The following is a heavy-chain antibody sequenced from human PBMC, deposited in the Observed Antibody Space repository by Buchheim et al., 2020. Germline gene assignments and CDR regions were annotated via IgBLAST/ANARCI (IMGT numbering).Heavy chain of an antibody. CDR2: INPSGGST. CDR1: GYTFTSYY. V-gene: IGHV1-46*01. Sequence: QVQLVQSGAEVKKPGASVKVSCKASGYTFTSYYMHWVRQAPGQGLERMGIINPSGGSTSYAQKFQGRVTMTRDTSTSTVYMELSSLRSEDTAVYYCARVVFSYYYDSSGQNWFDPWGQGTL. CDR3: ARVVFSYYYDSSGQNWFDP. J-gene: IGHJ5*02. D-gene: IGHD3-22*01.